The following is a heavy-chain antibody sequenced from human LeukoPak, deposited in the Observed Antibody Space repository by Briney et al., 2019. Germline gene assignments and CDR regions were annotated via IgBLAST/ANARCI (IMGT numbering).Heavy chain of an antibody. D-gene: IGHD3-10*01. J-gene: IGHJ4*02. CDR2: ISSSSSYI. CDR3: ARAYGSLSYPFDY. CDR1: GFTFSSYS. V-gene: IGHV3-21*01. Sequence: GGSLRLSCAASGFTFSSYSMNWVRQAPGKGLEWVSSISSSSSYIYYADSVKGRFTISRDNAKNSLYLQMNSLRAEDTAVYYCARAYGSLSYPFDYWGQGTLVTVSS.